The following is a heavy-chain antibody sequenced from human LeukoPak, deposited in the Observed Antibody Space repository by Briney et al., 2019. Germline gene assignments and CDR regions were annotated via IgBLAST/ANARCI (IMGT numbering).Heavy chain of an antibody. CDR3: AREGPTYGSFDS. D-gene: IGHD4-17*01. CDR2: IHYSGIT. Sequence: SETLSLTCTVSGGSISSHYWSCIRQPPGKGLEWIGYIHYSGITNYIPSLKSRVTMSVDTSKDQFSLKLSSVTAADTAVYYCAREGPTYGSFDSWGRETLVTVSS. J-gene: IGHJ4*02. V-gene: IGHV4-59*11. CDR1: GGSISSHY.